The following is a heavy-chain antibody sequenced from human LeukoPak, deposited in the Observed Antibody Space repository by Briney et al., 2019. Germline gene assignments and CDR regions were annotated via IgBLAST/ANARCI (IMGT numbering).Heavy chain of an antibody. CDR3: ARDRNYCSSTSCYILYYFDY. Sequence: GASVKVSCKASGYTFTGYYMHWVRQAPGQGLEWMGWINPNSGGTNYAQKFQGRVTMTRDTSISTACMELSRLRSDDTAVYYCARDRNYCSSTSCYILYYFDYWGQGTLVTVSS. CDR1: GYTFTGYY. J-gene: IGHJ4*02. CDR2: INPNSGGT. D-gene: IGHD2-2*02. V-gene: IGHV1-2*02.